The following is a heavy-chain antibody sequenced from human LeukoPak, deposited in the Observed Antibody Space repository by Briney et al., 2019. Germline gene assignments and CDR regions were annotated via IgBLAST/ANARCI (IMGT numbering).Heavy chain of an antibody. CDR2: IKQDGSEK. CDR1: GFTFSSYW. V-gene: IGHV3-7*01. CDR3: ARERPIIPERPSTYYGLDV. D-gene: IGHD1-14*01. Sequence: GGSLRLSCAASGFTFSSYWMSWVRQAPGKGLEWVANIKQDGSEKNYVDSVRGRFTISRDNAKNSLYLQMNSLRAEDTAVYFCARERPIIPERPSTYYGLDVWGQGTTVTVSS. J-gene: IGHJ6*02.